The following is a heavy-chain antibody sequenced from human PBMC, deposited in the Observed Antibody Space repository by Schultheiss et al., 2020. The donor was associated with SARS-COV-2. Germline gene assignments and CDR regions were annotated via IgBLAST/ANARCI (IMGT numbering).Heavy chain of an antibody. Sequence: GGSLRLSCAASGFTFSSYWMHWVRQAPGKGLVWVSRINSDGSSTSYADSVKGRFTISRDNAKNTLYLQMNSLRDEDTAVYYCVCEWLFRYYGMDVWGQGTTVTVSS. J-gene: IGHJ6*02. CDR1: GFTFSSYW. CDR3: VCEWLFRYYGMDV. CDR2: INSDGSST. D-gene: IGHD3-3*01. V-gene: IGHV3-74*01.